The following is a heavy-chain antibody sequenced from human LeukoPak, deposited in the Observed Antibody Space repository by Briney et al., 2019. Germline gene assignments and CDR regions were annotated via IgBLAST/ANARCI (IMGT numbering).Heavy chain of an antibody. Sequence: SGTLSLTCTVSGDSINSLDLWSWVRQPPGKGLEWIGEMYLSGTTHSNPSVKSRVTISVDKSKNQFFLNLSSVTAADTAVYYCAGLVGRYSSGLYYYYFDYWGQGTLVTVSS. J-gene: IGHJ4*02. D-gene: IGHD3-22*01. V-gene: IGHV4-4*02. CDR1: GDSINSLDL. CDR2: MYLSGTT. CDR3: AGLVGRYSSGLYYYYFDY.